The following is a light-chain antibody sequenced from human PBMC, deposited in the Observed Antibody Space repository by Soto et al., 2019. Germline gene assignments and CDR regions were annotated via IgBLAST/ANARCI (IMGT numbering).Light chain of an antibody. CDR3: CSYAGSYGYV. V-gene: IGLV2-11*01. CDR2: DVS. J-gene: IGLJ1*01. Sequence: QSVLTQPRSVSRTPGQSVTISCTRTSSDVGGYNYVSWYQQHPGKAPKLMIYDVSKRPSGVPDRFSGSKSGNTASLTISGLQAEDEADYYCCSYAGSYGYVFGTGTKLTVL. CDR1: SSDVGGYNY.